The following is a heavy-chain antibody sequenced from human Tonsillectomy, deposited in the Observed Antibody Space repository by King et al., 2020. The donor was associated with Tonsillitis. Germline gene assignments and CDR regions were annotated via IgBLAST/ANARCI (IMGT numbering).Heavy chain of an antibody. J-gene: IGHJ4*02. CDR1: GGTFSSYG. CDR3: TRGYCSGASCSHYFDY. D-gene: IGHD2-15*01. V-gene: IGHV1-69*01. Sequence: VQLVESGAEVKKPGSSVKVSCKASGGTFSSYGISWVRQAPGQGLEWMGGIIPLFGTVKYAQKFQGRVKITADESTTTAYMELSSLTSEVTAVYYCTRGYCSGASCSHYFDYWGQGTLITVSS. CDR2: IIPLFGTV.